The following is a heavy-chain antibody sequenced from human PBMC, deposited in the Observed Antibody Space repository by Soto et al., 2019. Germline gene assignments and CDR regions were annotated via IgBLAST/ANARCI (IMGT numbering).Heavy chain of an antibody. Sequence: VEGSCKASGYTFTGYYMHWVRQAPGQGLEWMGWINPNSGGTNYAQKFQGRVTMTRDTSISTAYMELSRLRSDDTAVYYCARDLVTTGVYYYYYGMDVWGQGTTVTVSS. V-gene: IGHV1-2*02. CDR2: INPNSGGT. CDR3: ARDLVTTGVYYYYYGMDV. J-gene: IGHJ6*02. CDR1: GYTFTGYY. D-gene: IGHD4-17*01.